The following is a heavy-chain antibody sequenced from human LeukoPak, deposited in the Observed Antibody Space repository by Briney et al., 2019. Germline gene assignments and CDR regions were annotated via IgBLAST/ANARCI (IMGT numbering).Heavy chain of an antibody. CDR1: GFTVSSNH. CDR2: IYSGGST. Sequence: GGSLRLSCAASGFTVSSNHMSWVRQAPGKGLEWVSVIYSGGSTDYADSVKGRFTISRDILKNTLYLQMNSLRAEDTAVYYCARDSDYDYVWGSYRFFVGGAFDIWGQGTMVTVSS. V-gene: IGHV3-53*01. CDR3: ARDSDYDYVWGSYRFFVGGAFDI. D-gene: IGHD3-16*02. J-gene: IGHJ3*02.